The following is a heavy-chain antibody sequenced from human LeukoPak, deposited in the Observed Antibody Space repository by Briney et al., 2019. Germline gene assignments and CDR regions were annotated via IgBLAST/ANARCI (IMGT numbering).Heavy chain of an antibody. CDR2: ISSSSSYI. V-gene: IGHV3-21*04. Sequence: GGSLRLSCAASGFTFSSYSMNWVRQAPGKGLEWVSSISSSSSYIYYADSVKGRFTISRDNSKNTLYLQMNSLRAEDTAVYYCAKMGRIAVAGLRTYWGQGTLATVSS. D-gene: IGHD6-19*01. CDR1: GFTFSSYS. J-gene: IGHJ4*02. CDR3: AKMGRIAVAGLRTY.